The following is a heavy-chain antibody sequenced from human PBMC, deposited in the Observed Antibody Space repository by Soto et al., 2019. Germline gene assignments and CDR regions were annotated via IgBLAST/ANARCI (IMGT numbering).Heavy chain of an antibody. CDR1: GYTFTNYW. CDR2: IYPGDSDT. V-gene: IGHV5-51*01. Sequence: EVQLVQSGAEVKKPGESLKISCKGSGYTFTNYWIGWVRQLPGKGLEWMGIIYPGDSDTRYTPSFQGQVTISADRSISTASLQWSSLKASDTAIYYWARPSSGWYGFDYWGPGTLVTVSS. D-gene: IGHD3-22*01. J-gene: IGHJ4*02. CDR3: ARPSSGWYGFDY.